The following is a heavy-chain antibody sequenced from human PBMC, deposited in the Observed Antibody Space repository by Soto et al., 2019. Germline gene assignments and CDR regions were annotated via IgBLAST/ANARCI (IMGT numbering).Heavy chain of an antibody. V-gene: IGHV3-7*05. D-gene: IGHD3-10*01. CDR2: IKGDGSAK. CDR3: CRSGVPGSRRYYLDAFDI. J-gene: IGHJ3*02. Sequence: EVQLVESGGGLVQPGGSLRLSCAASGFTFGNYWMTWVRQAPGKGLEWVANIKGDGSAKSYLDSVRGRFTVSRDNAENFPFFPMNIPRGGDQAPFYLCRSGVPGSRRYYLDAFDIWGQGTMVTVS. CDR1: GFTFGNYW.